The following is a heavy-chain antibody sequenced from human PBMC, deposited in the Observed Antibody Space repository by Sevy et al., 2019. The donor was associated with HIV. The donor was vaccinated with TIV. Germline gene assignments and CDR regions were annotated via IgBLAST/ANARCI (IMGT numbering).Heavy chain of an antibody. J-gene: IGHJ4*02. CDR1: GFAFGDYA. CDR2: LKSNADGGTV. Sequence: GGYLRLSCTTSGFAFGDYAMNWVRQAPGKGLEWVAFLKSNADGGTVDHAPSVKGRFTISRDDSKSIAYLQMNDLTTEETAVYYCTRWKGLQSIFDYWGQGALVTVSS. V-gene: IGHV3-49*04. D-gene: IGHD1-1*01. CDR3: TRWKGLQSIFDY.